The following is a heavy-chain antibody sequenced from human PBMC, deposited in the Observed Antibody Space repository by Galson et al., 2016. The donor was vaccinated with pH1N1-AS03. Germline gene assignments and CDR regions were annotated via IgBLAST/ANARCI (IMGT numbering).Heavy chain of an antibody. J-gene: IGHJ6*02. CDR3: ARDILTGDYYVMDV. V-gene: IGHV3-48*03. CDR2: ISGSGRII. Sequence: SLRLSCAASGFTFNYHGMNWVRQAPGKGLECIAYISGSGRIIFYADSVKGRFTISRDNAKNSLSLQMNTLRAEDTAVYYCARDILTGDYYVMDVWGQGTTVTVS. D-gene: IGHD2-21*01. CDR1: GFTFNYHG.